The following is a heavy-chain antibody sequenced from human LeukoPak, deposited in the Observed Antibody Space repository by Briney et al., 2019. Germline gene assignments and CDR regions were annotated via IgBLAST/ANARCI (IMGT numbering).Heavy chain of an antibody. J-gene: IGHJ5*02. CDR2: INPNSGGT. D-gene: IGHD3-22*01. V-gene: IGHV1-2*02. CDR3: ATLQGYYDSSGYWFDP. CDR1: GYTFTGYY. Sequence: ASVKVSCKASGYTFTGYYMHWVRQAPGQGLEWMGWINPNSGGTNYAQKFQGRVTMTRDTSITTAYMELSRLSSDDTAVYYCATLQGYYDSSGYWFDPWGQGTLVTVSS.